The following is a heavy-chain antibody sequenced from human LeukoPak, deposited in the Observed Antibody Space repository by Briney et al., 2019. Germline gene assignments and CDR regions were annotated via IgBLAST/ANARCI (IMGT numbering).Heavy chain of an antibody. V-gene: IGHV3-74*01. J-gene: IGHJ5*02. CDR2: INSDGSST. CDR1: GFTFSSYW. D-gene: IGHD6-13*01. CDR3: ARDRVAAAGLPNWFDP. Sequence: GGSLRLSCAASGFTFSSYWMHWVRQAPGKGLVWVSRINSDGSSTSYADSVKGRFTISRDNSKNTLYLQMNSLRAEDTAVYYCARDRVAAAGLPNWFDPWGQGTLVTVSS.